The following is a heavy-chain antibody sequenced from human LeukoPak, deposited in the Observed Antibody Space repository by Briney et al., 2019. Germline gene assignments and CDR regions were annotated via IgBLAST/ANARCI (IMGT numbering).Heavy chain of an antibody. V-gene: IGHV3-48*03. D-gene: IGHD4-17*01. J-gene: IGHJ4*02. CDR3: ARGGPDYGDYGDY. CDR1: GSTFSSYE. CDR2: ISSSGSTI. Sequence: PGGSLRLSCAASGSTFSSYEMNWVRQAPGKGLEWVSYISSSGSTIYYADSVKGRFTISRGNAKNSLYLQMNSLRAEDTAVYYCARGGPDYGDYGDYWGQGTLVTVSS.